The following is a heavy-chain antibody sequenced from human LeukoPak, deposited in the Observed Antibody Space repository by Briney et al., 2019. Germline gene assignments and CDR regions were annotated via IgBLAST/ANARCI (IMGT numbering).Heavy chain of an antibody. CDR2: IIPIFGTA. Sequence: SVTDSCKASGGTFSSYAISWVRQAPGQGLEWMGGIIPIFGTANYAQKFQGRVTITADESTSTAYMELSSLRSEDTAVYYCARGHEDSSGWYSSFDYWGQGTLVTVSS. CDR3: ARGHEDSSGWYSSFDY. CDR1: GGTFSSYA. J-gene: IGHJ4*02. V-gene: IGHV1-69*01. D-gene: IGHD6-19*01.